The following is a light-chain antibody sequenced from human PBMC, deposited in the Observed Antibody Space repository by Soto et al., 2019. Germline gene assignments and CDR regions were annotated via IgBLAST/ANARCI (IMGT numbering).Light chain of an antibody. J-gene: IGKJ1*01. CDR2: AAS. CDR3: QHYGNAPWT. V-gene: IGKV3-20*01. CDR1: LSVASNY. Sequence: EIVLTQSPGTLPLSPGERATLSCRASLSVASNYLAWYQQKPGQAPRLLIYAASGRATGIPDRFSGSGSGTDFTLTISSLESADFGVPYYQHYGNAPWTFGQGTNVEIK.